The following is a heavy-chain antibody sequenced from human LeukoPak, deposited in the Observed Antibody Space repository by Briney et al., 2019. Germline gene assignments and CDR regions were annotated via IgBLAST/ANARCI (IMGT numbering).Heavy chain of an antibody. V-gene: IGHV3-11*01. Sequence: PGGSLRLSCAASGFTFSDYYMNWIRQAPGKGLEWLSYISSGGSTIDYADFVKGRFTISRDNAKNSLYLQMNSLRAEDTAVYYCARDRASRYAMDVWGQGTTVTVSS. J-gene: IGHJ6*02. CDR2: ISSGGSTI. CDR1: GFTFSDYY. D-gene: IGHD3-10*01. CDR3: ARDRASRYAMDV.